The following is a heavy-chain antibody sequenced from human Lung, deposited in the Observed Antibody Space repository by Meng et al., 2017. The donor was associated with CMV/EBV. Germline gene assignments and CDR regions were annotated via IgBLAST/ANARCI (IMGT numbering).Heavy chain of an antibody. CDR2: IRSKAYGGTT. D-gene: IGHD3-22*01. CDR1: GFTFGDYA. Sequence: GESLKISCTASGFTFGDYAMSWVRQAPGKGLEWVGFIRSKAYGGTTEYAASVKGRFTISRDDSKSIAYLQMNSLKTEDTAVYYCTRALDYYDSRAFYYYYGMDFWGQGTTVTVSS. J-gene: IGHJ6*02. V-gene: IGHV3-49*04. CDR3: TRALDYYDSRAFYYYYGMDF.